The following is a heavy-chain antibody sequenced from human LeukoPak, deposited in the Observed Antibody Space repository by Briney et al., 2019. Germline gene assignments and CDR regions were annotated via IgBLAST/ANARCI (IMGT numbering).Heavy chain of an antibody. V-gene: IGHV4-30-4*01. CDR3: ARGPDSSGYYYFDF. J-gene: IGHJ4*02. Sequence: PSETLSLTCTVSGGSISSGDYYWSWIRQPPGKGLEWIGYIYPSGSTYFNPSLKSRVTISVDTSKNQFSLKLSSVTAADTAVYYCARGPDSSGYYYFDFWGQGTLVTVSS. CDR2: IYPSGST. D-gene: IGHD3-22*01. CDR1: GGSISSGDYY.